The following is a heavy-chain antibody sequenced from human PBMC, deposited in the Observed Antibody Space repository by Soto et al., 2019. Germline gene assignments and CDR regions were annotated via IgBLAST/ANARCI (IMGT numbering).Heavy chain of an antibody. Sequence: EVQLVESGGGLIQPGGSLRLSCAASGFTVSNNYMTCVRQAPGKGLEWVSFIYSSGSTYYADSVKGRFTISRDNFKNMLYLQMNRLRAEDTAVYYCGRGYSYTQTVFDYWGLGTLVTVSS. CDR3: GRGYSYTQTVFDY. V-gene: IGHV3-53*01. CDR2: IYSSGST. D-gene: IGHD5-18*01. CDR1: GFTVSNNY. J-gene: IGHJ4*02.